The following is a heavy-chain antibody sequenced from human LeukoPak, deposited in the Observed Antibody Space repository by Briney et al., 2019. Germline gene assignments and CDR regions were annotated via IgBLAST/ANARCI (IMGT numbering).Heavy chain of an antibody. CDR1: GYTFTSYA. V-gene: IGHV1-3*01. Sequence: ASAKVSCKASGYTFTSYAMHWVRQAPGQRLEWMGWINAGNGNTKYSQKFQGRVTITRDTSASTAYMELSSLRSEDTAVYYCAREGIQLWSVPFDYWGQGTLVTVSS. CDR2: INAGNGNT. CDR3: AREGIQLWSVPFDY. J-gene: IGHJ4*02. D-gene: IGHD5-18*01.